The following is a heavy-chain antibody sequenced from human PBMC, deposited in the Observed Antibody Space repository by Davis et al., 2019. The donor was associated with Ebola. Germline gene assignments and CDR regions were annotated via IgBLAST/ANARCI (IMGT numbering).Heavy chain of an antibody. Sequence: ASVKVSCKASGYTFTDYHIHWLRQAPGQGPEWMGWINPNSGGTNYAQNFQGRVTMTRDTSISTAYMELGSLRSDDTALYYCARDYQSSGFDPWGLGTLVTVSS. CDR3: ARDYQSSGFDP. CDR1: GYTFTDYH. D-gene: IGHD3-16*02. CDR2: INPNSGGT. J-gene: IGHJ5*01. V-gene: IGHV1-2*02.